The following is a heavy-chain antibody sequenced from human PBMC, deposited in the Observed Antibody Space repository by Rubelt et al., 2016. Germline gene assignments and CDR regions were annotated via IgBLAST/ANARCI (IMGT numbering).Heavy chain of an antibody. CDR3: ARELQRYDY. CDR1: GGSLSGYY. CDR2: ISHSGST. J-gene: IGHJ4*02. V-gene: IGHV4-34*01. D-gene: IGHD4-11*01. Sequence: QVQLQQRGAGLLKPSETLSLTCAVYGGSLSGYYWGWIRQPPGKGLEWIGEISHSGSTTYNPSLTSRVTVSVDTSKNQFSLKLSSVTAADTAVYYCARELQRYDYWGQGTLVTVSS.